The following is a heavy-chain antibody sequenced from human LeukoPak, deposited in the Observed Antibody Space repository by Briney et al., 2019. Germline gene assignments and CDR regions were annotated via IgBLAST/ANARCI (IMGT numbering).Heavy chain of an antibody. CDR1: GFTFDDYD. J-gene: IGHJ4*02. CDR2: ISWNSGSI. CDR3: AKDRKFVATSFDY. D-gene: IGHD5-12*01. V-gene: IGHV3-9*01. Sequence: GGSLRLSCAASGFTFDDYDMHWVRQAPGEGLEWVSGISWNSGSIGYADSVKGRFTISRDNAKNSLYLQMNSLRAEDTALYYCAKDRKFVATSFDYWGEGTMVSDSS.